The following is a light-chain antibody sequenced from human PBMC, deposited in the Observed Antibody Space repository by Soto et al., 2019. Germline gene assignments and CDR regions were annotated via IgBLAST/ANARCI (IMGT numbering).Light chain of an antibody. CDR1: SSNIGSNT. CDR3: VSYTSDDVRYV. CDR2: GNN. V-gene: IGLV1-44*01. Sequence: QSVLTQPPSASGTPGQRVTISCSGSSSNIGSNTVIWYQQLPGTAPNLLIFGNNQRPSGVPDRFSGSKSGTSASLAISGLQSEDEADYYCVSYTSDDVRYVFGTGTKVTVL. J-gene: IGLJ1*01.